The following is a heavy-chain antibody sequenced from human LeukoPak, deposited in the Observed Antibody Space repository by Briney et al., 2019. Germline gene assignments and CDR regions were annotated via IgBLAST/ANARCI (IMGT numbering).Heavy chain of an antibody. V-gene: IGHV3-23*01. J-gene: IGHJ5*02. CDR3: AKDGAQYSSGPECDP. CDR1: GLHFSGPA. Sequence: PGGSLRLSCAASGLHFSGPAVSWVRQAPGKGLEWVSAISHDGMNAYYADSVKGRFTISRDHSKKPVSLEMSSLTAADTGVYYCAKDGAQYSSGPECDPRGQGALVTVSP. D-gene: IGHD6-19*01. CDR2: ISHDGMNA.